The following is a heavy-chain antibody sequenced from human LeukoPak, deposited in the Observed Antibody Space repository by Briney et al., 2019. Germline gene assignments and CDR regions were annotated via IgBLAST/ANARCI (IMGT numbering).Heavy chain of an antibody. J-gene: IGHJ4*02. CDR3: AKGHSAHGTGFDC. CDR1: GFTFSSYA. Sequence: GGSLRLSCAASGFTFSSYAMSWVRQAPGKGLEWVSGISGSGDSTHYADSVKGGFTISRDNSKNTLYLQMNSLRAEDTAVYYCAKGHSAHGTGFDCWGQGTLVTVSS. D-gene: IGHD1-1*01. V-gene: IGHV3-23*01. CDR2: ISGSGDST.